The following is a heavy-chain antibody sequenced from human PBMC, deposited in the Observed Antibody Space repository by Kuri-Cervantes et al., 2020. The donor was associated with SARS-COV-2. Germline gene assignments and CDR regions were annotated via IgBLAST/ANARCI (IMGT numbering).Heavy chain of an antibody. CDR1: GYTFTGYY. Sequence: ASVKVSCKASGYTFTGYYMHWVRQAPGQGLEWMGWINPNSGSTNYAQKFQGWVTMTRDTSISTVYMELSRLRSDDTAVYYCARGMVRGITQYYYYAMDVWGQGTTVTVSS. J-gene: IGHJ6*02. D-gene: IGHD3-10*01. CDR2: INPNSGST. V-gene: IGHV1-2*04. CDR3: ARGMVRGITQYYYYAMDV.